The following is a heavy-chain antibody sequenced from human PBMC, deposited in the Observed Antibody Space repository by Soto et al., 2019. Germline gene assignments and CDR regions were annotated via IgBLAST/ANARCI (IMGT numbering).Heavy chain of an antibody. CDR1: GFAFNIYS. Sequence: GGSLRLSCAASGFAFNIYSMGWVRQAPGKGLEWVSVISGNGATTYYPESVKGRFTISRDLPKNTLFLQMNSLRAEDTAVYYCARLGGYSGYDPFDYWGQGTLVTVSS. CDR2: ISGNGATT. CDR3: ARLGGYSGYDPFDY. D-gene: IGHD5-12*01. J-gene: IGHJ4*02. V-gene: IGHV3-23*01.